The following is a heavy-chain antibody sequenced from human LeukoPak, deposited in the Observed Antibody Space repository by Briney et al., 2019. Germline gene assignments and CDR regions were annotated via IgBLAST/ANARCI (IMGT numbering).Heavy chain of an antibody. V-gene: IGHV1-69*13. D-gene: IGHD3-3*01. CDR2: IIPISGTA. Sequence: SVKVSCKASGGTFSSHAISWVRQAPGQGLEWMGGIIPISGTANYAQKFQDRVTITADESTSTAYMEMASLRSEDTAVYYCARETYDSGIHHSFYGIDIWGKGTTVTVSS. CDR3: ARETYDSGIHHSFYGIDI. CDR1: GGTFSSHA. J-gene: IGHJ6*04.